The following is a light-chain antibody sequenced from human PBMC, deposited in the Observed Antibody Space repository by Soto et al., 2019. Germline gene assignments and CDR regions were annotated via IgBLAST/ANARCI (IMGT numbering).Light chain of an antibody. CDR1: SSNIGAGFA. CDR2: GNN. J-gene: IGLJ2*01. Sequence: QSVLTQPPSVSGAPGQRVTISCTGSSSNIGAGFAVHWYQQLPGTAPKLLIFGNNNRPSGVPDRFSGSKSGTSASLVITGLQVEDEADYFCQSYDNSLSGPVVFGGGTKLTVL. CDR3: QSYDNSLSGPVV. V-gene: IGLV1-40*01.